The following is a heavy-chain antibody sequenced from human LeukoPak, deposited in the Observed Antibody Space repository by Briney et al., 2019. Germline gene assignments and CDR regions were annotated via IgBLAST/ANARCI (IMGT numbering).Heavy chain of an antibody. D-gene: IGHD3-16*01. CDR1: GDSVSSSHW. CDR2: TSQSGDT. Sequence: SETLSLTCAVSGDSVSSSHWWNWVRPPPGKGLEWIGETSQSGDTNYNPSLKSRVTISVDTSKNQFSLKLSSVTAADTAVYYCARHDGRYWGQGTLVTVSS. V-gene: IGHV4-4*02. J-gene: IGHJ4*02. CDR3: ARHDGRY.